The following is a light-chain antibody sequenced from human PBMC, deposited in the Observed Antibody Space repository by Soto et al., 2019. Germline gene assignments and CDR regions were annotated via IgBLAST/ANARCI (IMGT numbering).Light chain of an antibody. CDR3: QQYGSSRT. V-gene: IGKV3-20*01. CDR1: QSVTSSY. Sequence: EIVLTQSPGTLSLSPGEAATLSCRASQSVTSSYFAWYQQKPGQAPRLLIYGVSSRATGIPDRFSGSGSGTDFTLTISRLEPEDFAVYYCQQYGSSRTFGQGTKVDIK. CDR2: GVS. J-gene: IGKJ1*01.